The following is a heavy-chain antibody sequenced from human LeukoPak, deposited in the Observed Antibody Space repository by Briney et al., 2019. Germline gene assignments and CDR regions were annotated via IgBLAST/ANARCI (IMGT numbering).Heavy chain of an antibody. J-gene: IGHJ4*02. CDR3: ARVPNSPQQLAHYYFDY. D-gene: IGHD6-13*01. CDR1: GYTFTGYY. V-gene: IGHV1-2*02. Sequence: ASVKVSCKASGYTFTGYYMHWVRQAPGQGLEWMGWINPNSGGTNYAQKFQGRVTMTRDTSISTAYMELSRLRSDDTAVYYCARVPNSPQQLAHYYFDYWGQGTLATVSS. CDR2: INPNSGGT.